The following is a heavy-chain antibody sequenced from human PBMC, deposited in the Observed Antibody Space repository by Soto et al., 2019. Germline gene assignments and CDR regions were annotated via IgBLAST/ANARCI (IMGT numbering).Heavy chain of an antibody. CDR2: ALYDGSYK. D-gene: IGHD5-12*01. CDR3: AKDRSVVATFPELDY. Sequence: QVQLVESGGGVVQPGRSLRLSCAASGFTFSSFGMNWVRQAPGKGLEWVAFALYDGSYKYYADSVKGRFTISRDNSKNTLSVQMNSLRTEDTAVYDWAKDRSVVATFPELDYWGQGTLVTVSS. CDR1: GFTFSSFG. J-gene: IGHJ4*02. V-gene: IGHV3-30*18.